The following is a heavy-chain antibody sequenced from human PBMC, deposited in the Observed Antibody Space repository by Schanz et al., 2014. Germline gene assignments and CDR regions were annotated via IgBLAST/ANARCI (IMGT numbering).Heavy chain of an antibody. CDR2: IRYDGRNK. CDR1: GFTFISYD. D-gene: IGHD2-21*01. Sequence: GQLVESGGGVVQPGRSLRLSCVASGFTFISYDIHWVRQAPGKGLEWVAVIRYDGRNKNFVESVKGRFTISRDNSNNTVYLQMNTLRAEDTAVYYCAREDCSATSCYFRYWGQGTLVTVSS. J-gene: IGHJ4*02. V-gene: IGHV3-33*01. CDR3: AREDCSATSCYFRY.